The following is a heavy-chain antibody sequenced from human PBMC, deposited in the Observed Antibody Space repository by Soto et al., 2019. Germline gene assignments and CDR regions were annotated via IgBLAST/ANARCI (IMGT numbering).Heavy chain of an antibody. CDR2: IIPIFGTA. CDR1: GGTFSSYA. V-gene: IGHV1-69*13. CDR3: ARGGYSNYGGDALDI. D-gene: IGHD4-4*01. J-gene: IGHJ3*02. Sequence: SVKVSCKASGGTFSSYAISWVRQAPGQVLEWMGGIIPIFGTANYAQKFQGRVTITADESTSTAYMELSSLRSEDTAVYYCARGGYSNYGGDALDIWGQGTMVTVSS.